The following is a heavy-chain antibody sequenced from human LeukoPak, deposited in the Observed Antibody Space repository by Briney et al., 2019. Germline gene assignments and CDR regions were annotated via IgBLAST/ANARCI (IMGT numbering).Heavy chain of an antibody. J-gene: IGHJ3*02. V-gene: IGHV3-33*08. CDR1: GFTFISYG. CDR3: ARQFDGSHPNAFDI. Sequence: PGMSLRLSCAASGFTFISYGMHWVRQAPGKRLEWVAVTWYDGSYKYYGDSVKGRFTISRDNSKNTLYLQMASLRVEDTAVYYCARQFDGSHPNAFDIWGQGTMVTVSS. D-gene: IGHD1-26*01. CDR2: TWYDGSYK.